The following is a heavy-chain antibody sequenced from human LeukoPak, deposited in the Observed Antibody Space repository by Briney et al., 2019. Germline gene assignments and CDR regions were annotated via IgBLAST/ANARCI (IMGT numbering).Heavy chain of an antibody. J-gene: IGHJ6*02. CDR1: GYTFTSYG. D-gene: IGHD6-13*01. CDR2: ISAYNGNT. CDR3: ARDYGSSWYPIDYYYYYGMDV. V-gene: IGHV1-18*01. Sequence: ASVKVSCKASGYTFTSYGISWVRRAPGQGLEWMGWISAYNGNTNYAQKLQGRVTMTTDTSTSTAYMELRSLRSDDTAVYYCARDYGSSWYPIDYYYYYGMDVWGRGTTVTVSS.